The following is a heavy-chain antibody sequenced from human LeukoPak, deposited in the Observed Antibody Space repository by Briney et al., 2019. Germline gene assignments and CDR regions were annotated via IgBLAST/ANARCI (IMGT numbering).Heavy chain of an antibody. D-gene: IGHD5-18*01. CDR2: IIPIFGTA. J-gene: IGHJ5*02. V-gene: IGHV1-69*05. CDR1: GGTFSSYA. Sequence: EASVKVSCKASGGTFSSYAISWVRQAPGQGLEWMGGIIPIFGTANYAQKFQGRVTITTDESTSIAYMELSSLRSEDTAVYYCARGTSYTSMVSWGQGTLVTVSS. CDR3: ARGTSYTSMVS.